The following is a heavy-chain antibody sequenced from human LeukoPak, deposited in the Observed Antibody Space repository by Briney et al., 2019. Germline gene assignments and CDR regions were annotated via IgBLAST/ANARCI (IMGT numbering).Heavy chain of an antibody. Sequence: GGSLRLSCAASGFTFSSYGMSWVRQAPGKGLEWVSAISGSGGSTYYADSVKGRFTISRDNSKNTLYLQMNSLRAEDTAVYYCAKGYYDSSGYYLYYYYYYMDVWGKGTTVTTSS. D-gene: IGHD3-22*01. CDR1: GFTFSSYG. J-gene: IGHJ6*03. CDR3: AKGYYDSSGYYLYYYYYYMDV. V-gene: IGHV3-23*01. CDR2: ISGSGGST.